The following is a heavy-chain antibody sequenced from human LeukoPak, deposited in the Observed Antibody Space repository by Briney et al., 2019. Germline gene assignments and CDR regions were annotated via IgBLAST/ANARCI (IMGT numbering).Heavy chain of an antibody. CDR2: INPNSGGT. CDR3: ARERGGSYFNYFDY. D-gene: IGHD1-26*01. Sequence: ASVKAFCKASGYTFTGYYMHWVRQAPGQRPEWMGGINPNSGGTNYAQKFQGRVTMTRDTPISTAYMELSRLRSDDTAVYYCARERGGSYFNYFDYWGQGTLVTVSS. CDR1: GYTFTGYY. J-gene: IGHJ4*02. V-gene: IGHV1-2*02.